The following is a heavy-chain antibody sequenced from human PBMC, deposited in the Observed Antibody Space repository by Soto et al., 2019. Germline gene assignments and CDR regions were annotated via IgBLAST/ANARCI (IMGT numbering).Heavy chain of an antibody. Sequence: EVQLVESGGGLVQPGGSLRLSCAASGFTASSNYMSWVRQAPGKGLEWVSVIYSGGSTYYADSVKGRFTISRDNSKNTLYLQMNSLRAEDTAVYYCARASYSSSWAPFDYWGQGTLVTVSS. CDR1: GFTASSNY. D-gene: IGHD6-13*01. V-gene: IGHV3-66*01. CDR3: ARASYSSSWAPFDY. CDR2: IYSGGST. J-gene: IGHJ4*02.